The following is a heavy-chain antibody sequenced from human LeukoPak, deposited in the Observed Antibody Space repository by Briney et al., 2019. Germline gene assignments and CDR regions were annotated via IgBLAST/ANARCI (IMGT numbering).Heavy chain of an antibody. V-gene: IGHV3-21*01. J-gene: IGHJ4*02. CDR3: ARKGGRNSPLGY. CDR1: GFTFSSYS. D-gene: IGHD4-23*01. Sequence: GGSLRLSCAASGFTFSSYSMNWVRQAPGKGLEWVSSISSSSSYIYYADSVKGRFTISRDNAKNSLYLQMNSLRAEDTAVYYCARKGGRNSPLGYWGQGTLVTVSS. CDR2: ISSSSSYI.